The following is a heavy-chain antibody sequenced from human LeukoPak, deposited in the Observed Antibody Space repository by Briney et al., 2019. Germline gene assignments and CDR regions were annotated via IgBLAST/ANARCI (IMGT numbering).Heavy chain of an antibody. V-gene: IGHV3-23*01. CDR2: ISGSGGST. CDR3: AKAPSQWLEYNWFDP. D-gene: IGHD6-19*01. CDR1: GFTFSSYA. Sequence: GGSLRLSCAASGFTFSSYAMSWVRQAPGKGLEWVSAISGSGGSTYYADSVKGRFTISRDNSKNTLYLQMNSLRAEDTAVYYCAKAPSQWLEYNWFDPWGQGTLVTVSS. J-gene: IGHJ5*02.